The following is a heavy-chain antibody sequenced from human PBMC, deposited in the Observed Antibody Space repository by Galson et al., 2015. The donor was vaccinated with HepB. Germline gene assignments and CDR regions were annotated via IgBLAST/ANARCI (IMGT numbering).Heavy chain of an antibody. J-gene: IGHJ4*02. CDR1: GLTFSSQA. CDR3: AKREDVVTGTESYFSD. Sequence: SLRLSCAVSGLTFSSQALSWVRQAPGKGLEWVSGISRTGSRTDYADSVKGRFTISRDNSNNILYLHMNSLRVEDTAFYYCAKREDVVTGTESYFSDWGEGILVTVPS. CDR2: ISRTGSRT. D-gene: IGHD3-9*01. V-gene: IGHV3-23*01.